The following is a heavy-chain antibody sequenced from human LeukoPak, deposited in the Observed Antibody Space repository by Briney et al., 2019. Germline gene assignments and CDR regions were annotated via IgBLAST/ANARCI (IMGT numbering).Heavy chain of an antibody. Sequence: ASVKVSCKASGCTFTSYYMHWVRQAPGQGLEWMGIINPSGGSTSYAQKFQGRVTMTRDMSTSTVYMELSSLRSEDTAVYYCARLTSMGYYDSSGYFSYFDYWGQGTLVTVSS. J-gene: IGHJ4*02. CDR1: GCTFTSYY. D-gene: IGHD3-22*01. V-gene: IGHV1-46*01. CDR2: INPSGGST. CDR3: ARLTSMGYYDSSGYFSYFDY.